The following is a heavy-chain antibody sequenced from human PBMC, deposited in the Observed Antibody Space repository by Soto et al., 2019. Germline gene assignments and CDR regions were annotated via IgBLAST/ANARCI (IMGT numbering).Heavy chain of an antibody. Sequence: GGSLRLSCAASGFTVSSNYMSWVRQAPGKGLEWVSVIHSGGSTYYADSVKGRFTISRDNSKNTLYLQMNSLGAEDTAVYYCARAESQCFDYWGQGTLVTVSS. CDR1: GFTVSSNY. J-gene: IGHJ4*02. CDR2: IHSGGST. CDR3: ARAESQCFDY. V-gene: IGHV3-66*01. D-gene: IGHD4-4*01.